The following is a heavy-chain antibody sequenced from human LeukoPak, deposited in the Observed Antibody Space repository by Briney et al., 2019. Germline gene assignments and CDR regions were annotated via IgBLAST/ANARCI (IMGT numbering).Heavy chain of an antibody. V-gene: IGHV4-4*07. CDR1: GGSISSCY. CDR3: ARERRIGKTYYYDSSGSSYFDY. Sequence: SETLSLTCTVSGGSISSCYWSWIRQPAGKGLEWIGRIYTSGSTNYNPSLKSRVTMSVDTSKNQFSLKLSSVTAADTAVYYCARERRIGKTYYYDSSGSSYFDYCGQGTLVTVSS. D-gene: IGHD3-22*01. J-gene: IGHJ4*02. CDR2: IYTSGST.